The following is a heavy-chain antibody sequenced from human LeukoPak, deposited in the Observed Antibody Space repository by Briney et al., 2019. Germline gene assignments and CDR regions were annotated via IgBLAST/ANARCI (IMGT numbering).Heavy chain of an antibody. CDR3: ARDVYGYSSSWCFDE. Sequence: GGSLRHSCASAAFTFTNAWMNCVSQAPGKGLEWVAVISYDGSNKYYADSVKGRFTISRDNSKNPLYLQMNSLIAEHTAVYYCARDVYGYSSSWCFDEGGQGTLVTVSS. V-gene: IGHV3-30-3*01. D-gene: IGHD6-13*01. CDR2: ISYDGSNK. CDR1: AFTFTNAW. J-gene: IGHJ4*02.